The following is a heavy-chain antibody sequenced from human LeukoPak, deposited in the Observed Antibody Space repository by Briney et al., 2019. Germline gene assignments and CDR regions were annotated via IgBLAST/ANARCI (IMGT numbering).Heavy chain of an antibody. V-gene: IGHV3-23*01. CDR3: AKVPNGGLVKSYYFDY. Sequence: GGSLRLSCAASGFTFSSYAMSWVRRAPGKGRVGVTAIGGSGGSTYHADSVKGRFTISRGNSKTTLYLHMNSLRAEDRAIYYCAKVPNGGLVKSYYFDYWGQGTLVTVSS. J-gene: IGHJ4*02. CDR1: GFTFSSYA. D-gene: IGHD5-12*01. CDR2: IGGSGGST.